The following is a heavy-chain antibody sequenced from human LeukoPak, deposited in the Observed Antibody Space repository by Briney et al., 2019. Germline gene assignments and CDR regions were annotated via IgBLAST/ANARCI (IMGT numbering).Heavy chain of an antibody. Sequence: GGSLRLSCAASGFTFSSYWMSWVRQAPGKGLEWVANIKQDGREKDYVDSVKGGFTSSRDNGKNSLYMQMNRRRDEDTDVYYCARFGEWLAQGSAFDIWGQGTMVTVSS. CDR2: IKQDGREK. D-gene: IGHD3-10*01. CDR3: ARFGEWLAQGSAFDI. CDR1: GFTFSSYW. V-gene: IGHV3-7*01. J-gene: IGHJ3*02.